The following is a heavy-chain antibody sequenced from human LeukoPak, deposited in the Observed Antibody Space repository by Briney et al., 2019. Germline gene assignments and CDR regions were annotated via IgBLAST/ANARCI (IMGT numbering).Heavy chain of an antibody. D-gene: IGHD3-22*01. CDR1: GGTFSSYA. J-gene: IGHJ3*02. CDR3: ARVHYDSSGYDAFDI. CDR2: IIPIFGTA. V-gene: IGHV1-69*05. Sequence: GSSVKVSCKASGGTFSSYAISWVRQAPGQGLEWMGRIIPIFGTANYAQKFQGRVTMTRNTSISTAYMELSSLRSEDTAVYYCARVHYDSSGYDAFDIWGQGTMVTVSS.